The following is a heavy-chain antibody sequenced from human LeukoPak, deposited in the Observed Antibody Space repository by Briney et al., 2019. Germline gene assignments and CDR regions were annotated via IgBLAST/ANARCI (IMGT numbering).Heavy chain of an antibody. J-gene: IGHJ4*02. D-gene: IGHD3-22*01. CDR1: GFSINTDYY. CDR2: VSRSGST. V-gene: IGHV4-38-2*01. CDR3: VGLGTMTVGLGY. Sequence: PSETLSLTCSVSGFSINTDYYWGWLRQPPGKGLEWLGSVSRSGSTFYNPSLKSRLSMSVDTSKSQFSLQLSSVTAADTAVYYCVGLGTMTVGLGYWGQGTLVTVSS.